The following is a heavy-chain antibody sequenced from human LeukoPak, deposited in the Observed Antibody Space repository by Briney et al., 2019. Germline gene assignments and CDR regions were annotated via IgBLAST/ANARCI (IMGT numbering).Heavy chain of an antibody. V-gene: IGHV4-59*10. CDR1: GGSFSGYY. Sequence: SETLSLTCAVYGGSFSGYYWSWIRQPAGKGLEWIGRIYTSGSTNYNPSLKSRVTISVDTSKNQFSLKLSSVTAADTAVYYCARGLWFGELSPPYFQHWGQGTLVTVSS. CDR3: ARGLWFGELSPPYFQH. D-gene: IGHD3-10*01. CDR2: IYTSGST. J-gene: IGHJ1*01.